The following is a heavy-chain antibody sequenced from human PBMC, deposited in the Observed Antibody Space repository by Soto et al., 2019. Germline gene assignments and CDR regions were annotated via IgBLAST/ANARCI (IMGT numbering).Heavy chain of an antibody. Sequence: SVKVSCKASGCSFTSYAIIWVRQAPGQGLEWMGGIIPTFGTANYAQKFQCRVTITADKSTSTAYMELSSLRSEDTAVYYRARDRPPEGIEAAGTGWFDPWGQGTLVTVSS. D-gene: IGHD6-13*01. CDR2: IIPTFGTA. CDR1: GCSFTSYA. CDR3: ARDRPPEGIEAAGTGWFDP. V-gene: IGHV1-69*06. J-gene: IGHJ5*02.